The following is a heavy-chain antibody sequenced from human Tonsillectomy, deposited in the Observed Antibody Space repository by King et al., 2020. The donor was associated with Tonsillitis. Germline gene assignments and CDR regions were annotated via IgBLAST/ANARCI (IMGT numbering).Heavy chain of an antibody. Sequence: VQLVESGGGVVQPGRSLRLSCAASGLTFRIYAMHWVRQAPGKGLEWVAVISNDGSNKYYADSVKGRFTISRDNSKNTLYLQMNSLRGEDTAVYYCARDGRNPMLRFVEWLLEGWGQGPPVTVSS. CDR2: ISNDGSNK. V-gene: IGHV3-30*01. CDR1: GLTFRIYA. D-gene: IGHD3-3*01. CDR3: ARDGRNPMLRFVEWLLEG. J-gene: IGHJ4*02.